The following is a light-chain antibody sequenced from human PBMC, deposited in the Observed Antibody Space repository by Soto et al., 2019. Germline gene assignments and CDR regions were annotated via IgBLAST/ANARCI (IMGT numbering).Light chain of an antibody. CDR2: AAS. Sequence: EIVLTQSPGTLSLSPVERATLSCMASQSVSSYYLAWYQQKPGQAPRLLIYAASSRATGIPDRFSGGGSGTDFTLTISRLEPEDFAVYYCQQCGSSPWTFGQGTKVDI. V-gene: IGKV3-20*01. CDR1: QSVSSYY. CDR3: QQCGSSPWT. J-gene: IGKJ1*01.